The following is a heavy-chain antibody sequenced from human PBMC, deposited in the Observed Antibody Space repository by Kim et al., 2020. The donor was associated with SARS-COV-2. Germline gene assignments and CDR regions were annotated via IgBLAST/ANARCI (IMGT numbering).Heavy chain of an antibody. CDR3: AKDWGAWLTGDSHFDY. CDR1: GFTFSSYG. J-gene: IGHJ4*02. V-gene: IGHV3-23*01. D-gene: IGHD7-27*01. Sequence: GGSLRPSCAASGFTFSSYGMSWVRQAPGKGLEWVSAISGSGGSTNYADSVKGRFTISRDNSKNTLYLQMNSLRPEDTAIYYCAKDWGAWLTGDSHFDYWGEGALVTVSS. CDR2: ISGSGGST.